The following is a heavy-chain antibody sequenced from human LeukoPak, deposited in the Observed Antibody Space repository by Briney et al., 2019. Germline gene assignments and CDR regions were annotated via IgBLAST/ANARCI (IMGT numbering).Heavy chain of an antibody. CDR2: ISDSGGNT. V-gene: IGHV3-23*01. CDR3: ARHRSSWLIDY. D-gene: IGHD6-6*01. Sequence: TGGSLRLSCAASGFTFNGYAMSWVRQAPWERLQWVSGISDSGGNTYYADSVRGRFTISRDNSKNTLYLQMNSLRAEDTAVYYCARHRSSWLIDYWGQGTLVTVSS. CDR1: GFTFNGYA. J-gene: IGHJ4*02.